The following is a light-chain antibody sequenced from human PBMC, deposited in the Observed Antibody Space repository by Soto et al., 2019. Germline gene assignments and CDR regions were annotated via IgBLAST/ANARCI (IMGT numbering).Light chain of an antibody. Sequence: DIQMTQSPSTLSASVGDRVTITCQARQSISSWLAWYQQKPGKAPKLLIYKASGLESGVPSRFSGSGSGTEFTLTISSLQPDDFATYYCQQYNSYPWTFGQGTKVEIK. CDR3: QQYNSYPWT. CDR2: KAS. CDR1: QSISSW. V-gene: IGKV1-5*03. J-gene: IGKJ1*01.